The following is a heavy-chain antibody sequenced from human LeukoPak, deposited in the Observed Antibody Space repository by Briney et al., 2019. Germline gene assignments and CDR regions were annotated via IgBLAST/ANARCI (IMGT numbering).Heavy chain of an antibody. J-gene: IGHJ4*02. CDR2: ISSGSSIM. V-gene: IGHV3-48*02. D-gene: IGHD4/OR15-4a*01. CDR3: ARDSGMVPDY. Sequence: GGSLRLSCVASGFTFGSYSMNWVRQAPGKGLEWVSYISSGSSIMYYADSVKGRFSISRDNAKNSLFLRMDSLRDDDTAVYYCARDSGMVPDYWGQGTLVTVSS. CDR1: GFTFGSYS.